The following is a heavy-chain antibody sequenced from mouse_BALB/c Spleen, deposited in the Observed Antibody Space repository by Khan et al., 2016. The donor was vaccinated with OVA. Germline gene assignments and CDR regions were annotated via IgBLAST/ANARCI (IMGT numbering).Heavy chain of an antibody. D-gene: IGHD1-1*01. CDR2: ISYSGVT. CDR1: GYSITSGYA. J-gene: IGHJ2*01. V-gene: IGHV3-2*02. CDR3: ARGNYYGYYFDY. Sequence: DVKLQESGPGLVKPSQSLSLTCTVTGYSITSGYAWNWIRQFPGNKLEWMGYISYSGVTSYTPSLKSRISINRDTSKNQFFLQLNSVTTEDTATYYCARGNYYGYYFDYWGQGTTLTVSS.